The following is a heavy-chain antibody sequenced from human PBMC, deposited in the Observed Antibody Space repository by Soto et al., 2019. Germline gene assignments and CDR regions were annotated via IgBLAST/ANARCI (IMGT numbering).Heavy chain of an antibody. Sequence: VQLLESGGGLVQPGRSLRLACTASGFTFNHYAMSWVRQAPGKGLEWVSAVSGRGGSTKYADSVKGRFIISRDNSNSTLYLQMDSLRGEDTAVYYCAKDSTVTTSLYFYYYGFDVWGQGTTVTVSS. CDR3: AKDSTVTTSLYFYYYGFDV. V-gene: IGHV3-23*01. D-gene: IGHD4-17*01. CDR2: VSGRGGST. CDR1: GFTFNHYA. J-gene: IGHJ6*01.